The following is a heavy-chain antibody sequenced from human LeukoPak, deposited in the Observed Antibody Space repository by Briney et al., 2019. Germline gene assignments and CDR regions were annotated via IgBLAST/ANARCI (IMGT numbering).Heavy chain of an antibody. D-gene: IGHD3-3*01. CDR1: GGTFSSYA. Sequence: SVKVSCKASGGTFSSYAISWVRQAPGQGLEWMGRIIPILGIANYAQKLQGRVTITADKSTSTAYMELSSLRSEDTAVYYCASDTYYDFWSDSYYFVYWGQGTLVTVSS. J-gene: IGHJ4*02. CDR2: IIPILGIA. V-gene: IGHV1-69*04. CDR3: ASDTYYDFWSDSYYFVY.